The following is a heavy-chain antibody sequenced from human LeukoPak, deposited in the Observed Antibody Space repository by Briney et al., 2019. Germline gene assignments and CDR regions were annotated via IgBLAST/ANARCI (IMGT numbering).Heavy chain of an antibody. CDR1: GYTFTSYG. Sequence: VASVKVSCKASGYTFTSYGISWVRQAPGQGLEWMGWISAYNGNTNYAQKLQGRVTMTTDTSTSTAYMELRSLRSDDTAVYYCARDAPGGYSSWYSGDYWGQGTLVTVSS. V-gene: IGHV1-18*01. D-gene: IGHD6-13*01. CDR2: ISAYNGNT. J-gene: IGHJ4*02. CDR3: ARDAPGGYSSWYSGDY.